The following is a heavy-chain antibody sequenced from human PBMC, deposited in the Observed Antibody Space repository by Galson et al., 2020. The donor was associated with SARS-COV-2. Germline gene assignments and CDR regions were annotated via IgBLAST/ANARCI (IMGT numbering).Heavy chain of an antibody. CDR1: GFTFTSSA. CDR3: AAPYCSGGSCHDAFDI. V-gene: IGHV1-58*01. Sequence: SVKVSCKASGFTFTSSAVQWVRQARGQRLERIGWIVVGSGNTNYAQKFQERVTITRDMSTSTAYMELSSLRSEDTAVYYCAAPYCSGGSCHDAFDIWGQGTMVTVSS. J-gene: IGHJ3*02. CDR2: IVVGSGNT. D-gene: IGHD2-15*01.